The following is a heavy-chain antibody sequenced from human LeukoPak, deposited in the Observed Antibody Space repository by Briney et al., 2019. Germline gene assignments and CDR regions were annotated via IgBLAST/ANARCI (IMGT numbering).Heavy chain of an antibody. Sequence: PVGSLRLSCTASGFSFSGHWMHWARRLPGKGLVWVSRISPTGSTTSYADSVKGRFTVSRDNAKNTLYLQVNNLRAEDTAVYYCARGPNSNWSGLDFWGQGTLLTVSS. J-gene: IGHJ4*02. CDR1: GFSFSGHW. D-gene: IGHD6-6*01. CDR2: ISPTGSTT. CDR3: ARGPNSNWSGLDF. V-gene: IGHV3-74*01.